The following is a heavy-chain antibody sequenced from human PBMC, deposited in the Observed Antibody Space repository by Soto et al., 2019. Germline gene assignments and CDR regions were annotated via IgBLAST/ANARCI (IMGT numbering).Heavy chain of an antibody. J-gene: IGHJ5*02. CDR1: GYSISGGYH. D-gene: IGHD3-10*01. CDR2: IFRNGAT. CDR3: ARARGADRPNWFDP. Sequence: PSETLSLTCVVSGYSISGGYHLVWIRQPPWKGLEWIASIFRNGATHYSPSLKSRATISVDTPRNQFSLKLTSVTAADTATYYCARARGADRPNWFDPWGQGTPVTVSS. V-gene: IGHV4-38-2*01.